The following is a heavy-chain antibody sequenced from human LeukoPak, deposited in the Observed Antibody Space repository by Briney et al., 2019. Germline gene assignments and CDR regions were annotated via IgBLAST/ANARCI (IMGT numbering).Heavy chain of an antibody. CDR2: IWSGGNNI. CDR3: ARDIGDCSSGRCYSDYIHY. V-gene: IGHV3-33*01. CDR1: GFTFSGSG. Sequence: GGSLRLSCAASGFTFSGSGMHWVRQAPGKGLEWVAIIWSGGNNIHYADSVRGRFTISRDNSRNTLYLQMDSLRAEDTAVYYCARDIGDCSSGRCYSDYIHYWGQGTLVTVSS. J-gene: IGHJ4*02. D-gene: IGHD2-15*01.